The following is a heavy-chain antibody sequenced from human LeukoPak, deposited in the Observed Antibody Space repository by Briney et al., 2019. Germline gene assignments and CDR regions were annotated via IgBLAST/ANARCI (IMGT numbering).Heavy chain of an antibody. V-gene: IGHV4-34*01. CDR2: INHSGST. J-gene: IGHJ1*01. CDR1: GGSLSGYY. Sequence: PSETLSLTCAAYGGSLSGYYWSWIRQPPGKGLEWIGEINHSGSTNYNPSLKSRVTISVDTSKNQFSLKLSSVTAADTAVYYCARRSSWTNYEYFQHWGQGTLVTVSS. CDR3: ARRSSWTNYEYFQH. D-gene: IGHD6-13*01.